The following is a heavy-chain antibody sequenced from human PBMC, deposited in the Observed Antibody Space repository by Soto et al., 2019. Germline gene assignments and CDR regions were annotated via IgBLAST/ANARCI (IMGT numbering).Heavy chain of an antibody. CDR2: IYYSGST. V-gene: IGHV4-59*13. Sequence: PSETLSLTCTVASVSITVYYGNWILEPPGKGLEWIGYIYYSGSTNYNPSLKSRVTISVDTSKNQFSLKLSSVTAADTAVYYCARKLRGYGPGSWAWSAPWGPRSLVTVSS. J-gene: IGHJ5*02. D-gene: IGHD3-10*01. CDR1: SVSITVYY. CDR3: ARKLRGYGPGSWAWSAP.